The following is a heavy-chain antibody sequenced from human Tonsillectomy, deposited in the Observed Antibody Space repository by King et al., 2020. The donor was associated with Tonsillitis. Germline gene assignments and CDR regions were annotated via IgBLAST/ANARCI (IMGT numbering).Heavy chain of an antibody. CDR3: ARMRPDNSGWYYFDF. D-gene: IGHD6-19*01. CDR2: VDWDDDK. V-gene: IGHV2-70*11. Sequence: RVTLKESGPALVKPTQSLTLTCTFSGFSLTTSGMGVSWIRQPPGKALEWLALVDWDDDKYYSTSLKTRLTISKDTSKNQVVLTMTNMDPVDTATYYCARMRPDNSGWYYFDFWGQGALVTVSS. CDR1: GFSLTTSGMG. J-gene: IGHJ4*02.